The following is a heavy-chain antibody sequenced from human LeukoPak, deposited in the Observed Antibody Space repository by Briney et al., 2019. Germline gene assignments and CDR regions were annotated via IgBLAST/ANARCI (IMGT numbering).Heavy chain of an antibody. CDR1: GGSISSYY. CDR3: ARVKWLRSSYFDY. D-gene: IGHD5-12*01. Sequence: SETLSLTCTVSGGSISSYYWSWIRQPPGKGLEWIGYIYYSGSTNYNPSLKSRVTISVDTSKNQFSLKLSSVTAADTAVYYCARVKWLRSSYFDYWARETLVTVS. CDR2: IYYSGST. J-gene: IGHJ4*02. V-gene: IGHV4-59*01.